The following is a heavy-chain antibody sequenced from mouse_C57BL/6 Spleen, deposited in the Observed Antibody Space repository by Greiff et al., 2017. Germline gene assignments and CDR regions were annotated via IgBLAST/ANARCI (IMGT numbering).Heavy chain of an antibody. CDR1: GYTFTSYW. J-gene: IGHJ2*01. CDR3: ARGGATTVPLDY. D-gene: IGHD1-1*01. Sequence: QVQLKQPGAELVRPGTSVKLSCKASGYTFTSYWMHWVKQRPGQGLEWIGVIDPSDSYTNYNQKFKGKATLTVDTSSSTAYMQLSSLTSEDSAVYYCARGGATTVPLDYWGQGTTLTVSS. V-gene: IGHV1-59*01. CDR2: IDPSDSYT.